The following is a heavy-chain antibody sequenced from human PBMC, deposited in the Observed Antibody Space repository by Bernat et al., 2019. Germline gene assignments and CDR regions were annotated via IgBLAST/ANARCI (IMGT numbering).Heavy chain of an antibody. CDR2: ISYDGSNK. V-gene: IGHV3-30*01. D-gene: IGHD5-12*01. CDR1: GFTFSSYA. J-gene: IGHJ4*02. CDR3: AREGLVATLDY. Sequence: QVQLVESGGGVVQPGRSLRLSCAASGFTFSSYAMHWVRQASGKGLEWVAVISYDGSNKYYADSVKGRFTISRDNSKNTLYLQMNSLRPEDTAVYFCAREGLVATLDYWGQGTLVTVSS.